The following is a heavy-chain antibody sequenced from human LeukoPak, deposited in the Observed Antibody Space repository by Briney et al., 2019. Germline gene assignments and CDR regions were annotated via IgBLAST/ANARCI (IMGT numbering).Heavy chain of an antibody. CDR3: ASLYSSGWYRVDY. J-gene: IGHJ4*02. CDR1: GGSISNYY. V-gene: IGHV4-59*01. Sequence: NPSETLSLTCTVSGGSISNYYWSWIRQPPGKGLEWIAYIDYRGSTTYNPSLKSRVTISVDTSRNQFSLKLSSVTAADTAVYYCASLYSSGWYRVDYWGQGTLVTVSS. D-gene: IGHD6-19*01. CDR2: IDYRGST.